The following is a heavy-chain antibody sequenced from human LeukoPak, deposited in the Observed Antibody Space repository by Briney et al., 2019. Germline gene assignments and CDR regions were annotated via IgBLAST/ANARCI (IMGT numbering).Heavy chain of an antibody. J-gene: IGHJ4*02. CDR2: INTNTGNP. D-gene: IGHD6-13*01. CDR3: ARSYSSSWYTEYYFDY. CDR1: GYTFNTYV. V-gene: IGHV7-4-1*02. Sequence: EASVKVSCKVSGYTFNTYVINWVRQAPGQGLEWMGWINTNTGNPTYAQGFTGRLVFSLDTSVSTAYLHISSLKAADTAVYYCARSYSSSWYTEYYFDYWGQGALVTVSS.